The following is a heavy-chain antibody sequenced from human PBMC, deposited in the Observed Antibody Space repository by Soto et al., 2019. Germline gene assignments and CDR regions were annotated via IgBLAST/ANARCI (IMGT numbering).Heavy chain of an antibody. D-gene: IGHD2-2*01. CDR3: ARGPRYCSSTSCYGKHYYYYYGMDV. V-gene: IGHV4-34*01. J-gene: IGHJ6*02. CDR2: INHSGST. Sequence: QVQLQQWGAGLLKPSETLSLTCAVYGGSFSGYYWSWIRQPPGKGLEWIGEINHSGSTNYNPSLKSRVPISVDTSKNQFSLKLSSVTAADTAVYYCARGPRYCSSTSCYGKHYYYYYGMDVWGQGTTVTVSS. CDR1: GGSFSGYY.